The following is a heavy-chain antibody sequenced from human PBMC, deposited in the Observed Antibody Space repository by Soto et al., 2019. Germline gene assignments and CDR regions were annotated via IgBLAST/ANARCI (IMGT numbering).Heavy chain of an antibody. J-gene: IGHJ4*02. CDR2: IYYSGST. CDR3: ARHSGTGFNFDY. Sequence: SETLSLTCTVSGGSISSSSYYWGWIRQPPGKGLEWIGSIYYSGSTYYNPSLKSRVTITVDTSKNQFSLRLSSVTAADTAVYYCARHSGTGFNFDYWGQGTLVTVSS. D-gene: IGHD3-10*01. V-gene: IGHV4-39*01. CDR1: GGSISSSSYY.